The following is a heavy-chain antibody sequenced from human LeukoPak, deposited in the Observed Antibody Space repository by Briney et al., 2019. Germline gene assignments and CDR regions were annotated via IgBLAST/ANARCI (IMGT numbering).Heavy chain of an antibody. CDR1: VGTFITYS. Sequence: GSSVTVSCTPSVGTFITYSINWVRQAPGQGLEWMGRIIPILSQSDYAQKFQGTVSITVDEFTETAYMEVSSLRSDDTAVYYCATWCAYRDAFDIWGQGTMVTVSS. D-gene: IGHD2-8*01. J-gene: IGHJ3*02. V-gene: IGHV1-69*11. CDR3: ATWCAYRDAFDI. CDR2: IIPILSQS.